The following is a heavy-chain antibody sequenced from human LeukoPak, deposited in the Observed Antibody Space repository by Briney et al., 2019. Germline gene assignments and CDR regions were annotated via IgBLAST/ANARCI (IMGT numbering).Heavy chain of an antibody. CDR1: GFTFSSYA. D-gene: IGHD6-13*01. V-gene: IGHV3-7*01. Sequence: PGGSLRLSCAASGFTFSSYAMSWVRQAPGKGLEWVANIKQDGSEKYYVDSVKGRFTISRDNAKNSLYLQMNSLRAEDTAVYYCARDDSSSWYELWNGQTADYWGQGTLVTVSS. J-gene: IGHJ4*02. CDR3: ARDDSSSWYELWNGQTADY. CDR2: IKQDGSEK.